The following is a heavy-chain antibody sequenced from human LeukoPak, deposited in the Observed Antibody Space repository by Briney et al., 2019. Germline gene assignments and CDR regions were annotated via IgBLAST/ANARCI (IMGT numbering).Heavy chain of an antibody. Sequence: SVKVSCKASGGTFSSYAISWVRQAPGQGLEWMGGIIPIFGTANYAQKFPGRVTITTDESTSTAYMELSSLRSEDTAVYYCARVTPGGSSSWYGPLDYWGQGTLVTVSS. CDR1: GGTFSSYA. J-gene: IGHJ4*02. V-gene: IGHV1-69*05. CDR2: IIPIFGTA. D-gene: IGHD6-13*01. CDR3: ARVTPGGSSSWYGPLDY.